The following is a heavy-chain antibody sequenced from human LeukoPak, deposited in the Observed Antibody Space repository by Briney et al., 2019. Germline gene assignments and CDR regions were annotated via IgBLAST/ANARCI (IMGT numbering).Heavy chain of an antibody. Sequence: PSETLSLTCTVSGGSISSSSYYWGWIRQPPGKGLEWIGSIYYSGSTYYNLSLKSRVTMSVDTSKNQFSLKLSSVTAADTAVYYCAKTGPHIDDAFDLWGQGTMVTVSA. D-gene: IGHD1-1*01. V-gene: IGHV4-39*07. CDR1: GGSISSSSYY. CDR2: IYYSGST. CDR3: AKTGPHIDDAFDL. J-gene: IGHJ3*01.